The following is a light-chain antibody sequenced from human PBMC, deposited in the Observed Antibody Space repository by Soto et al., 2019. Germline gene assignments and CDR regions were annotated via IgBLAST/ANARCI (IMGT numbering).Light chain of an antibody. J-gene: IGKJ2*01. Sequence: DIQMTQSPSTLSASIGDRVTITCRASQSITSWLAWYQQKPGKAPMLLIYTASSLDSGVPSRFSGSGSGTEFTLTISSLQLDDYATYYWQGYNSQLRYTFGQGTKLQLK. CDR2: TAS. CDR1: QSITSW. V-gene: IGKV1-5*03. CDR3: QGYNSQLRYT.